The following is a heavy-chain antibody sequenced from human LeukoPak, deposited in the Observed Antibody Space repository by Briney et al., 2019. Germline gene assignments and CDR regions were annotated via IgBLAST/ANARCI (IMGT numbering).Heavy chain of an antibody. Sequence: GGSQRLSCAASGFTFSSYGMHWVRQAPGKGLEWVAVIWYDGSNKYYADSVQGRFTISRDNSKNTLYLQMNSLRAEDTAVYYCARDSYGSDYWGQGTLVTVSS. D-gene: IGHD4-17*01. CDR1: GFTFSSYG. CDR2: IWYDGSNK. CDR3: ARDSYGSDY. V-gene: IGHV3-33*01. J-gene: IGHJ4*02.